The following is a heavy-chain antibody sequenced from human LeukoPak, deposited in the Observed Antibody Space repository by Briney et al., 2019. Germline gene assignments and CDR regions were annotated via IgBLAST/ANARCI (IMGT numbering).Heavy chain of an antibody. Sequence: GASVKVSCKASGGTFSSYDISWVRQAPGQGLEWMGWISAYNGNTNYAQEVQGRVSMTTDTSTTTAYLELRSLTSDDTAVYYCARGGGLVPGTWFDPWGQGTLVTVSS. J-gene: IGHJ5*02. CDR1: GGTFSSYD. V-gene: IGHV1-18*01. D-gene: IGHD6-19*01. CDR3: ARGGGLVPGTWFDP. CDR2: ISAYNGNT.